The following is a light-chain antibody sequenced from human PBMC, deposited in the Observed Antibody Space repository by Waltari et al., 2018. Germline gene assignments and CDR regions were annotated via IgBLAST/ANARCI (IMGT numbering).Light chain of an antibody. J-gene: IGLJ2*01. CDR2: DDS. CDR1: NIGSKS. Sequence: SFVVTQTPSVSVAPGQTAKIECGGKNIGSKSVQWYQQKAGQAPVLVIYDDSDRHTGIPERFSGSNSRNTATLTISSVEAGDEADYYCQVWDDNSEQVIFGGGSKLTGL. V-gene: IGLV3-21*02. CDR3: QVWDDNSEQVI.